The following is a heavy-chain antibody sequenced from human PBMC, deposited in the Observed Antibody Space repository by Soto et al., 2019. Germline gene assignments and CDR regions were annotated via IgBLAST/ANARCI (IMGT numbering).Heavy chain of an antibody. J-gene: IGHJ4*02. V-gene: IGHV1-2*04. CDR2: INPNSGGT. D-gene: IGHD2-15*01. CDR3: ARDHCSGGSCYGLDY. Sequence: ASVKPSWKAPGYTFTCNSLHWVRQATGQGLEWMGWINPNSGGTNYAQKFQGWVTMTRDTSISTAYMELSRLRSDDTAVYYCARDHCSGGSCYGLDYWGQGTVVTVS. CDR1: GYTFTCNS.